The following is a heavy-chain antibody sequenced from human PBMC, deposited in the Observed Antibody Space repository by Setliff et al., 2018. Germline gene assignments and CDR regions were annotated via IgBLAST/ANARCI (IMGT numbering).Heavy chain of an antibody. V-gene: IGHV4-59*03. CDR1: GGSISGYY. D-gene: IGHD2-8*02. J-gene: IGHJ4*02. CDR2: IYYSETT. Sequence: PSETLSLTCTVSGGSISGYYWSWIRQSPGKGLEWIGYIYYSETTNYSPSLKSRVTISVDTSKNQFSLKLSSVTAADTALYYCTVYNTGSSKDHYWGQGTPVTVSS. CDR3: TVYNTGSSKDHY.